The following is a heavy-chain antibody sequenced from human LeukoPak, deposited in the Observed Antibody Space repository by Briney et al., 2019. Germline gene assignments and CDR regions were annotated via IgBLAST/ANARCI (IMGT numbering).Heavy chain of an antibody. V-gene: IGHV3-66*04. Sequence: GGSLRLSCTASGFTTHYWLNWVRQAPGKGLEWVSVIHSDGSTYYADSVKDRFTISRDNSRNTLYLQMNSLRAEDTAVYYCARQLFISTSFYYIFDFWGQGTLVTVSS. J-gene: IGHJ4*02. D-gene: IGHD2/OR15-2a*01. CDR1: GFTTHYW. CDR2: IHSDGST. CDR3: ARQLFISTSFYYIFDF.